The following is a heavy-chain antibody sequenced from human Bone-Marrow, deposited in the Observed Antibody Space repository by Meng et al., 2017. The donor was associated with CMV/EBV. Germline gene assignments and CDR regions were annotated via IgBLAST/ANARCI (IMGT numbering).Heavy chain of an antibody. CDR3: ARGAARQDY. CDR2: IYYSGST. J-gene: IGHJ4*02. CDR1: GGSISSSSYY. D-gene: IGHD6-6*01. Sequence: SETLSLTCTVSGGSISSSSYYWGWIRQPPGKGLEWIGSIYYSGSTYYNPSLKSRVTISVDTSKNQFSLKLSSVTAADTAVYYCARGAARQDYWGQGTLVTVSS. V-gene: IGHV4-39*07.